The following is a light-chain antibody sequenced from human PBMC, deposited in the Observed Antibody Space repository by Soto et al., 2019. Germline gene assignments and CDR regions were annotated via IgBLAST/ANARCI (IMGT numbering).Light chain of an antibody. Sequence: QSALTQPRSVSGSPGQSVTISCTGTSNDVGGYNFVSWYQQHPGKVPKLFIYDVSRRPSGVPDRFSGSKPGNTASLTISGLQGEDEADYYCSSYAGSYTLVFGGGTKVTVL. CDR1: SNDVGGYNF. V-gene: IGLV2-11*01. CDR3: SSYAGSYTLV. J-gene: IGLJ2*01. CDR2: DVS.